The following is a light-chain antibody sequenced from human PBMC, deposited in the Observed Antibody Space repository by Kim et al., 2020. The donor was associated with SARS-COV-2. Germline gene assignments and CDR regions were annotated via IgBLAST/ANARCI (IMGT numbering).Light chain of an antibody. V-gene: IGKV1-5*01. CDR1: ESITDW. J-gene: IGKJ4*01. CDR2: YAS. Sequence: ALVGDRVISTCRASESITDWLAWYQQKPGTAPKLLLYYASSLENGVPSRFSGSGSGTEFTLTISSLQPDDFATYYCQQYNSYPVTFGGGTKVDIK. CDR3: QQYNSYPVT.